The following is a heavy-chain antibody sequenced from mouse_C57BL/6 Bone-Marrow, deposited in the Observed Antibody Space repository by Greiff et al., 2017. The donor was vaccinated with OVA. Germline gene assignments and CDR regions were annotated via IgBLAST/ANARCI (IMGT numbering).Heavy chain of an antibody. Sequence: EVQLQQSGPVLVKPGASVKMSCKASGHTFTDYYMNWVKQSHGKSLEWIGVINPYNGGTSYNQKFKGKATLTVDKSSSTAYMELNSLTSEDSAVYYCARKDGLIVRVDYWGQGTSVTVSS. CDR3: ARKDGLIVRVDY. CDR2: INPYNGGT. J-gene: IGHJ4*01. V-gene: IGHV1-19*01. CDR1: GHTFTDYY. D-gene: IGHD2-14*01.